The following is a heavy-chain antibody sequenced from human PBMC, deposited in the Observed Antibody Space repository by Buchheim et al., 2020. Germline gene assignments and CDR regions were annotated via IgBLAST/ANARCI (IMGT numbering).Heavy chain of an antibody. D-gene: IGHD3-10*01. Sequence: QVQLVESGGGVVQPGRSLRLSCAASGFIFNNYGMHWVRQAPDKGLEWVTIISYDGGNEYYADSVKGRFTIFRDTSKNTLFLQMNSLRSEDTAVYYCARGSGRCFDSWGQGTL. V-gene: IGHV3-30*03. J-gene: IGHJ4*02. CDR3: ARGSGRCFDS. CDR2: ISYDGGNE. CDR1: GFIFNNYG.